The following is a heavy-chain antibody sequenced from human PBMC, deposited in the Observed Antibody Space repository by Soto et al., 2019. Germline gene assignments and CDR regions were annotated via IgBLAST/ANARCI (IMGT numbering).Heavy chain of an antibody. CDR3: ARRAVGDDYYYYYYMDV. CDR1: GGSISSYY. D-gene: IGHD3-16*01. J-gene: IGHJ6*03. Sequence: SETLSLTCTVSGGSISSYYWSWIRQPPGKGLEWIGYIYYSGSTNYNPSLKSRVTISVDTSKNQFSLKLSSVTTADTAVYYCARRAVGDDYYYYYYMDVWGKGTTVTVSS. V-gene: IGHV4-59*08. CDR2: IYYSGST.